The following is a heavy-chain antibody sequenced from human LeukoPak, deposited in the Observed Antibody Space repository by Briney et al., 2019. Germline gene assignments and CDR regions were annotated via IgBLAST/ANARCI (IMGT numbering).Heavy chain of an antibody. V-gene: IGHV4-39*01. CDR2: IYYSGST. D-gene: IGHD3-22*01. J-gene: IGHJ4*02. CDR1: GGSISSSSYY. CDR3: ASGYYDSSGYYRGPFDY. Sequence: PSETLSLTCTVSGGSISSSSYYWGWIRQPPGKGLEWIGRIYYSGSTYYNPSLKSRVTISVDTSKNQFSLKLSSVTAADTAVYYCASGYYDSSGYYRGPFDYWGQGTLVTVSS.